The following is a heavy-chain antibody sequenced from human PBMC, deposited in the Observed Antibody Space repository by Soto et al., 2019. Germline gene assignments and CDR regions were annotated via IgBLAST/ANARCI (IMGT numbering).Heavy chain of an antibody. V-gene: IGHV3-23*01. J-gene: IGHJ4*02. Sequence: EVQLLESGGGLVQPGGSLRLSCAASGFTFSSYAMRWVRQDPVKGLEWVSAISGSGGSTYYADSVKGRFTISRDNSKITLYLQMNSLRAEDTAVYYCARRGSGSYYDYWGQGTRLTVSS. D-gene: IGHD1-26*01. CDR3: ARRGSGSYYDY. CDR1: GFTFSSYA. CDR2: ISGSGGST.